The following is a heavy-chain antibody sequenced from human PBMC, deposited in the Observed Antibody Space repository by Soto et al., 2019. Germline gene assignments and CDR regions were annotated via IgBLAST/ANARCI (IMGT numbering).Heavy chain of an antibody. CDR3: ARGREIIFGDNWFDT. Sequence: QVQLVQYGAEVRKPGASVKLSCQTSGYPFNSYHMHWVRQAPGQGLEWMGVINPTDGRTRYSQKFQDRVTMTRYTSTRTVYMERSSLRSEYTSMYFCARGREIIFGDNWFDTWVQGTQVTVSS. CDR1: GYPFNSYH. V-gene: IGHV1-46*02. D-gene: IGHD3-3*02. CDR2: INPTDGRT. J-gene: IGHJ5*02.